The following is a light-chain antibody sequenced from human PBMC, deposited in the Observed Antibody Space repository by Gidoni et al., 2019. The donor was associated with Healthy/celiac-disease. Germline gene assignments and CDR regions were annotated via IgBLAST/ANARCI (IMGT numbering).Light chain of an antibody. J-gene: IGKJ2*01. V-gene: IGKV1-39*01. CDR3: QQSDSTPPYT. CDR2: PPS. Sequence: DIQMTQSPSSLSASVGDRVTITCRASQSISSYLNWYKQKPGKAPNLRIYPPSSLQSGVASRLSGSGSGTDFTITISSLQPEDFARYYCQQSDSTPPYTFGQGTKLEIK. CDR1: QSISSY.